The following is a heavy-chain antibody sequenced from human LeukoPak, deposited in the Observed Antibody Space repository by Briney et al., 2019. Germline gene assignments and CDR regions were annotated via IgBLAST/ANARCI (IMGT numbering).Heavy chain of an antibody. CDR3: ATQTTVTTFPDIYYYCMDV. CDR2: FDPEDGET. Sequence: ASVKVSCKVSGYTLTELSMHWVRQAPGKGLEWMGGFDPEDGETIYAQKFQGRVTMTEDTSTDTAYMELSSLRSEDTAMYYCATQTTVTTFPDIYYYCMDVWGKGTTVTVSS. J-gene: IGHJ6*03. CDR1: GYTLTELS. D-gene: IGHD4-11*01. V-gene: IGHV1-24*01.